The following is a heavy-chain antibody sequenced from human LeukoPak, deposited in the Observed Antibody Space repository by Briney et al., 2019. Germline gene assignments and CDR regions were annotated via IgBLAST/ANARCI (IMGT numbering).Heavy chain of an antibody. CDR1: GYSFTDYW. J-gene: IGHJ1*01. Sequence: GESLKISCRGSGYSFTDYWIGWVRQMPGKGLEFVGIIHPSGSQTTYRPSFEGQVTMSVDQSINTAYLQWSSLQASDTAMYYCARPGQRDLEYFQFWGQGTLVIVSS. CDR2: IHPSGSQT. D-gene: IGHD1-1*01. CDR3: ARPGQRDLEYFQF. V-gene: IGHV5-51*01.